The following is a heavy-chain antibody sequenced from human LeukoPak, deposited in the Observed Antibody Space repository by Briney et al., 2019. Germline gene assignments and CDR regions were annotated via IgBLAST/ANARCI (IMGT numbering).Heavy chain of an antibody. V-gene: IGHV3-23*01. D-gene: IGHD2-21*01. J-gene: IGHJ5*02. CDR1: GFTFSSYS. Sequence: TGGSLRLSCAASGFTFSSYSMNWVRQAPGKGLEWVSAISGSGGSTYYADSVKGRLTISRDNSKNTLYLQMNSLRAKDTAVYYCAKLYCGGDCYSFNWFDPWGQGTLVTVSS. CDR2: ISGSGGST. CDR3: AKLYCGGDCYSFNWFDP.